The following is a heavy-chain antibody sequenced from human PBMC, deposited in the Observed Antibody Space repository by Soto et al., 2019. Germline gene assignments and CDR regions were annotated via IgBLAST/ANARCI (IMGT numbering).Heavy chain of an antibody. Sequence: GPGPPRASETLSRTCTVSGCSVRSSSYYWGGIRQPPGKGLEWIGSIYYSGSTYYNPSLKSRVTISVDTSKNQFSLKLSSVTAADTAVYYCASNSVNWNYVSWFDPWGQGTLVTVSS. CDR1: GCSVRSSSYY. CDR3: ASNSVNWNYVSWFDP. CDR2: IYYSGST. D-gene: IGHD1-7*01. V-gene: IGHV4-39*01. J-gene: IGHJ5*02.